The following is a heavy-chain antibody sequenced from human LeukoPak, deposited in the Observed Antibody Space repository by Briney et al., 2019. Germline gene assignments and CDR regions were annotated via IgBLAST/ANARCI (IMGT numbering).Heavy chain of an antibody. CDR1: GPSISSSRYW. J-gene: IGHJ3*02. CDR2: IYYSGSP. CDR3: VGLEYGGNSPGAFDI. V-gene: IGHV4-61*05. Sequence: SETLSLACTLSGPSISSSRYWWGWLRQPPGKGLEWSGYIYYSGSPNYNPSLKRRVTISVDTSKNQFSLKLSSVTAADTAVYYCVGLEYGGNSPGAFDIWGQGTMVTVSS. D-gene: IGHD4-23*01.